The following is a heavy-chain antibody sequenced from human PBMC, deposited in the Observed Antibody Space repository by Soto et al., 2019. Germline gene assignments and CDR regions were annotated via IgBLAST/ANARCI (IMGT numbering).Heavy chain of an antibody. CDR2: MYHSGRT. CDR1: GYSMKTGYY. D-gene: IGHD1-26*01. J-gene: IGHJ4*02. CDR3: VRDGGATLDY. Sequence: PSETLSLTCDVSGYSMKTGYYWGWIRQPPGKGLEWIGSMYHSGRTYNNPSLKSRVTISIDTSKNQLSLRLSSVTAADTALYYCVRDGGATLDYWGQGTRVTVSS. V-gene: IGHV4-38-2*02.